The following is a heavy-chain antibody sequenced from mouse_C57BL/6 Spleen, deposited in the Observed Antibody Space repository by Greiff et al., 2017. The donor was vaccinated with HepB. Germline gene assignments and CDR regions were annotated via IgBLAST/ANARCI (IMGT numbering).Heavy chain of an antibody. V-gene: IGHV7-3*01. D-gene: IGHD3-2*02. CDR3: ARSSQRNYYAMDY. CDR2: IRNKANGYTT. CDR1: GFTFTDYY. J-gene: IGHJ4*01. Sequence: EVQRVESGGGLVQPGGSLSLSCAASGFTFTDYYMSWVRQPPGKALEWLGFIRNKANGYTTEYSASVKGRFTISRDNSQSILYLQMNALRAEDSATYYCARSSQRNYYAMDYWGQGTSVTVSS.